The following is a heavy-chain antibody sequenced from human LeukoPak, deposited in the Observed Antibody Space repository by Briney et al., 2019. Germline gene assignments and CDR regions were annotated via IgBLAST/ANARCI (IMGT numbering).Heavy chain of an antibody. Sequence: ASVKVSCKASGYSFTGYDINWVRQATGQGLEWMGWMNPNNGNTGYAQRFQGRVTMTRDTATSAAYMELSSLKFEDTAVYYCARPTGGPSNYYSMDVWGKGTTVAVSS. V-gene: IGHV1-8*01. CDR1: GYSFTGYD. J-gene: IGHJ6*03. CDR3: ARPTGGPSNYYSMDV. D-gene: IGHD3-16*01. CDR2: MNPNNGNT.